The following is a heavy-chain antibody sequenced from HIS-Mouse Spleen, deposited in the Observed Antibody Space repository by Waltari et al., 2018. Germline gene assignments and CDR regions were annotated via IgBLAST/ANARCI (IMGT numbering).Heavy chain of an antibody. Sequence: QVQLVQSGAEVKKPGASVKVSCKASGYTFTSYGISWVRQAPGQGLEWMGWISAYNGNTNYAQKLQGRVTMTTDTSTSTADMGLRSLRSDDTAVYYCARDGWYSGSYGPIHFDYWGQGTLVTVSS. CDR3: ARDGWYSGSYGPIHFDY. CDR2: ISAYNGNT. V-gene: IGHV1-18*01. CDR1: GYTFTSYG. J-gene: IGHJ4*02. D-gene: IGHD1-26*01.